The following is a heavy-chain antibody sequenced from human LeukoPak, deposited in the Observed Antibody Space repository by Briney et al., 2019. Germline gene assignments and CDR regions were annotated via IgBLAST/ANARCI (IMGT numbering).Heavy chain of an antibody. CDR2: INPNSGGI. J-gene: IGHJ4*02. CDR3: ASLRAVAGTDY. V-gene: IGHV1-2*06. Sequence: ASVKVSCKASGYTFTGYYMHWVRQAPGQGLEWMGRINPNSGGINYAQKFQGRVTMTRDTSISTAYMELSRLRSDDTAVYYCASLRAVAGTDYWGQGTLVTVSS. D-gene: IGHD6-19*01. CDR1: GYTFTGYY.